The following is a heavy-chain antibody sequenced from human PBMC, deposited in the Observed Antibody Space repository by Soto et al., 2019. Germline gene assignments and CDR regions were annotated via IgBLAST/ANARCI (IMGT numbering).Heavy chain of an antibody. CDR1: GFTFSSYS. CDR3: ATSLRDFWSGYFDYYYGMDV. Sequence: GGALRLSCAASGFTFSSYSMNWVRQAPGKGLEWVSSISSSSSYIYYADSVKGRFTISRDNAKNSLYLQMNSLRAEDTAVYYCATSLRDFWSGYFDYYYGMDVWGQGTTVTVS. V-gene: IGHV3-21*01. D-gene: IGHD3-3*01. CDR2: ISSSSSYI. J-gene: IGHJ6*02.